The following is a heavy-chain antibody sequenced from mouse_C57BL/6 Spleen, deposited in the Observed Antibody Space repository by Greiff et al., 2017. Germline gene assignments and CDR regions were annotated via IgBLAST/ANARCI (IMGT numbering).Heavy chain of an antibody. Sequence: VQLQQSGAELVRPGASVKLSCTASGFNIKDDYMHWVKQRPEQGLEWIGWIDPENGDTEYASKFQGKATITADTSSNTAYLQLSSLTSDGTAVYYCTASYGSSCGYFDVWGTGTTVTVSS. CDR2: IDPENGDT. V-gene: IGHV14-4*01. J-gene: IGHJ1*03. CDR1: GFNIKDDY. CDR3: TASYGSSCGYFDV. D-gene: IGHD1-1*01.